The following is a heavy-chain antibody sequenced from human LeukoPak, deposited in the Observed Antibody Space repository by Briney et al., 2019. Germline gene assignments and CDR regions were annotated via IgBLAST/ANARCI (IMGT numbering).Heavy chain of an antibody. Sequence: SETLSLTCTVSGGFISSYYWSWIRQPPGKGLEWIGYIYYIGSTNYNPSLTSRVTMSVDTSKHQSSLKLSSVTAADTAVYYCAGFSLFDWSINRPSWFDPWGQGTLVTVSS. D-gene: IGHD3-9*01. V-gene: IGHV4-59*08. J-gene: IGHJ5*02. CDR3: AGFSLFDWSINRPSWFDP. CDR1: GGFISSYY. CDR2: IYYIGST.